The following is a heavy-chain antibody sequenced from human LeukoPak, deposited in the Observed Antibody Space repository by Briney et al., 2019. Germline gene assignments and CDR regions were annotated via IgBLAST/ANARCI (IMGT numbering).Heavy chain of an antibody. D-gene: IGHD3-9*01. CDR1: GFTFSSYA. CDR3: AKGTRYFAMVNYFDY. CDR2: ISGSGGST. J-gene: IGHJ4*02. V-gene: IGHV3-23*01. Sequence: GGSLRLSCAASGFTFSSYAMSWVCQAPGKGLEWVSAISGSGGSTYYADSVKGRFTISRDNSKNTLYLQMNSLRAEDTAVYYCAKGTRYFAMVNYFDYWGQGTLVTVSS.